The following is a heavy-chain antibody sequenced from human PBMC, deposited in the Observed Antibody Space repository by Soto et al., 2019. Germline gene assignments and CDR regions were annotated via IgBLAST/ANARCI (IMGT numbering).Heavy chain of an antibody. D-gene: IGHD2-15*01. J-gene: IGHJ6*02. CDR1: GGGVSSNGAC. CDR2: IYYRSKWFH. CDR3: ARVHCSAGTCLDGLDF. V-gene: IGHV6-1*01. Sequence: SQTLSLPCVVAGGGVSSNGACWNWIRQSPSRGLQWLGRIYYRSKWFHDYAASVESRMAINPDTSRNQFSLQLNYVTPEDTAVYYCARVHCSAGTCLDGLDFWGQGTTVTVSS.